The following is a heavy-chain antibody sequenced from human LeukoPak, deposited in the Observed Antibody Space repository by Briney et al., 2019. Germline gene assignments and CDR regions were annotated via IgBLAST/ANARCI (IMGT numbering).Heavy chain of an antibody. CDR3: AREGMATTGAFDI. D-gene: IGHD5-24*01. Sequence: PSETLSLTCTVSGGSISSSSYYWGWIRQPPGKGLEWIGSIYYSGSTYYNPSLKSRVTISVDTSKNQFSLKLSSVTAADTAVYYCAREGMATTGAFDIWGQGTMVTVSS. CDR2: IYYSGST. J-gene: IGHJ3*02. V-gene: IGHV4-39*07. CDR1: GGSISSSSYY.